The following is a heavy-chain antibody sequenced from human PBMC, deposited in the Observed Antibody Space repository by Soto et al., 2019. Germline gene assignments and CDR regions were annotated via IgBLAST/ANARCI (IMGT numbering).Heavy chain of an antibody. Sequence: ETLSLTCTVSGDSISSLYWSWIRQPPGKGLEWIGYIYYSGSINYNPSLKSRVTISVDPSKNQFSLRLSSVTAADTAVYYCAKSLWDTSGWKTDYWGQGTLVTVSS. V-gene: IGHV4-59*01. CDR3: AKSLWDTSGWKTDY. CDR1: GDSISSLY. CDR2: IYYSGSI. J-gene: IGHJ4*02. D-gene: IGHD6-19*01.